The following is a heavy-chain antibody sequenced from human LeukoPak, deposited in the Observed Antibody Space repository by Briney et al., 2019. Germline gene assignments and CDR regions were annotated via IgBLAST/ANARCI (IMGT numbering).Heavy chain of an antibody. CDR3: ASIAMIRGYYGMDV. CDR2: IYYSGST. CDR1: GGSISSSNYC. J-gene: IGHJ6*02. D-gene: IGHD3-22*01. Sequence: SETLSLTCTVSGGSISSSNYCWGWIRQPPGTGLEWIGNIYYSGSTYHNPSLKSRVTISVVTSKNQFSLKLTSATAADTAVYYCASIAMIRGYYGMDVWGQGTTVTVSS. V-gene: IGHV4-39*07.